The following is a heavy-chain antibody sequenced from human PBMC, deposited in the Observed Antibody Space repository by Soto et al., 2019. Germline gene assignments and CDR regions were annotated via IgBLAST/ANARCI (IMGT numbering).Heavy chain of an antibody. CDR2: MNPNNGDA. CDR3: ARARVAATRPWFDP. V-gene: IGHV1-2*02. CDR1: GYTFTGYY. D-gene: IGHD2-15*01. J-gene: IGHJ5*02. Sequence: QVQLVQSGAEERKPGASVKVSCKASGYTFTGYYINWVRQAPGQGLEWMGWMNPNNGDAKYAPQFLGRVTMTRDTATPTAYLELTRLRSDDTATLYCARARVAATRPWFDPWGQGTLVSVSS.